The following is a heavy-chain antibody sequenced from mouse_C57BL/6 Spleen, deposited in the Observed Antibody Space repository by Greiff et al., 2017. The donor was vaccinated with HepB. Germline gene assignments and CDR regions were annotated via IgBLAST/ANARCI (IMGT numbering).Heavy chain of an antibody. CDR3: ARNYGSSSFAY. Sequence: DVMLVESGGGLVKPGGSLKLSCAASGFTFSDYGMHWVRQAPEKGLEWVAYISSGSSTIYYADTVKGRFTISRDNAKNTLFLQMTSLRSEDTAMYYCARNYGSSSFAYWGQGTLVTVSA. V-gene: IGHV5-17*01. D-gene: IGHD1-1*01. CDR1: GFTFSDYG. CDR2: ISSGSSTI. J-gene: IGHJ3*01.